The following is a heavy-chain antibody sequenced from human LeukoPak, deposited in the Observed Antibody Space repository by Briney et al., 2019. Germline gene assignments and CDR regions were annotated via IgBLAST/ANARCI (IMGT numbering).Heavy chain of an antibody. CDR2: MNPNSGNT. CDR3: ASMVRGVDYYYYGMDV. J-gene: IGHJ6*02. Sequence: ASVKVSCKASGYTFSSYDINWVRQATGQGLEWMGWMNPNSGNTGYAQKFQGRVTMTRNTSISTAYMELSSLRSEDTAVYYCASMVRGVDYYYYGMDVWGQGTTVTVSS. V-gene: IGHV1-8*01. CDR1: GYTFSSYD. D-gene: IGHD3-10*01.